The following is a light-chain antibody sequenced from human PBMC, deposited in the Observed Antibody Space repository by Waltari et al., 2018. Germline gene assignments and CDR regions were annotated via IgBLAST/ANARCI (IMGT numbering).Light chain of an antibody. CDR1: QGISNY. J-gene: IGKJ2*01. CDR2: AAY. V-gene: IGKV1-27*01. CDR3: QRYNSAPPYP. Sequence: DIQMTQSPSSLSASVGDRVAITCRASQGISNYLALYQQKPGKVPKLLIYAAYPLQSGVPSRFSGSGSGTDFTLTISSLQPEDAATYYCQRYNSAPPYPFGQGTKLEIK.